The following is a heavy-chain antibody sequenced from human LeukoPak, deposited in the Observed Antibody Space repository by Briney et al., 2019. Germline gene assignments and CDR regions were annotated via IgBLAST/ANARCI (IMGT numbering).Heavy chain of an antibody. CDR1: GGTFSSYA. CDR3: ARDRGRRYFDWLLSLRWFDP. J-gene: IGHJ5*02. Sequence: SVKVSCKASGGTFSSYAISWVRQAPGQGLEWMGGIIPIFGTANYAQKFQGRVTITADESTSTAYMELSSLRSEDTAVYYCARDRGRRYFDWLLSLRWFDPWGQGTLVTVSS. V-gene: IGHV1-69*01. D-gene: IGHD3-9*01. CDR2: IIPIFGTA.